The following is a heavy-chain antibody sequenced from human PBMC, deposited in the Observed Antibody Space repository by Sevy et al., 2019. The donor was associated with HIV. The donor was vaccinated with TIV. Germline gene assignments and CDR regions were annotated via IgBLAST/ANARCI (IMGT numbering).Heavy chain of an antibody. J-gene: IGHJ4*02. V-gene: IGHV4-30-4*01. CDR1: GGSISSGDYY. CDR2: IYYSEST. CDR3: ARAKNPSSLWLGELDY. D-gene: IGHD3-10*01. Sequence: SETLSLTCTVSGGSISSGDYYWTWIRQPPGKGLEWIGYIYYSESTYYSPSLKSRVTLSIDRSKNQFSLTLSSVTAADTAVYYCARAKNPSSLWLGELDYWGQGTLVTVSS.